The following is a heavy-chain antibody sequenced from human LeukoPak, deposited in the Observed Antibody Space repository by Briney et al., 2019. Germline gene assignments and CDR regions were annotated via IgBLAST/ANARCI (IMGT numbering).Heavy chain of an antibody. CDR3: AREGKNYYDSSGAFDI. D-gene: IGHD3-22*01. V-gene: IGHV4-39*07. CDR1: GGSVSSTTYY. J-gene: IGHJ3*02. Sequence: SETLSLTCTVSGGSVSSTTYYWSWIRQPPGKGLEWIASINYSGSTNYNPSLKSRVTISVDTSKNQFSLKLSSVTAADTAVYYCAREGKNYYDSSGAFDIWGQGTMVTVSS. CDR2: INYSGST.